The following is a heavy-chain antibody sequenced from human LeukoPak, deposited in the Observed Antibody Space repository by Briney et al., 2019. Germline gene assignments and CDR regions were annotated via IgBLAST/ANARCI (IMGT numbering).Heavy chain of an antibody. CDR1: GYTFTSYG. D-gene: IGHD3-3*01. CDR3: ATLQDPFFWSGYSSFRYWFDP. V-gene: IGHV1-18*01. J-gene: IGHJ5*02. CDR2: ISAYNGNT. Sequence: ASVKVSCKASGYTFTSYGISWVRQAPGQGLEWMGWISAYNGNTNYAQKLQGRVTMTTDTSTGTAYMELRSLRSDDTAVYYCATLQDPFFWSGYSSFRYWFDPWGQGTLVTVSS.